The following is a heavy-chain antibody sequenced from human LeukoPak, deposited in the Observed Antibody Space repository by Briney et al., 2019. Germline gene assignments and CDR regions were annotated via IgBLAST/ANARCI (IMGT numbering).Heavy chain of an antibody. CDR2: IYPNSGGT. V-gene: IGHV1-2*02. CDR3: ARGGSGSYPQPGLY. D-gene: IGHD1-26*01. J-gene: IGHJ4*02. CDR1: GYTLTVYY. Sequence: ASVNVSCKASGYTLTVYYMHWVRQAPGQGLEWMGWIYPNSGGTNYAQKFQGRVAMTRDTSISTAYMELSRLRSDDTAVYYCARGGSGSYPQPGLYWGQGTLVTVSS.